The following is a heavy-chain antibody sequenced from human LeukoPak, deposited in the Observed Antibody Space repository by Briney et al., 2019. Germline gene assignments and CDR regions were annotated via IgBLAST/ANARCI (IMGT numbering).Heavy chain of an antibody. Sequence: GASVKVSCKASGYIFTAHYLHWVRQAPGQGLEWMGLINPSGSSTLYAQKFQGRVTVTRDTSTSTVHMELSGLRSEDTAVYYCARDQEGFDYWGQGTLVTVSS. CDR1: GYIFTAHY. J-gene: IGHJ4*02. CDR2: INPSGSST. CDR3: ARDQEGFDY. V-gene: IGHV1-46*01.